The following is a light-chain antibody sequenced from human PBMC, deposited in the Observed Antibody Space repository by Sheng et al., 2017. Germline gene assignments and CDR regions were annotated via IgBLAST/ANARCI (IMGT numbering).Light chain of an antibody. J-gene: IGKJ3*01. CDR1: QNLSSSY. CDR2: GAS. Sequence: EIVLTQSPGTLSLSPGERATLSCRASQNLSSSYLAWYQQKPGQAPRLLIYGASSRAAGIPDRFIGSGAGTDFTLTISRLEPEDFASYFCQQYYTYPPVFGPGTKVDIK. CDR3: QQYYTYPPV. V-gene: IGKV3-20*01.